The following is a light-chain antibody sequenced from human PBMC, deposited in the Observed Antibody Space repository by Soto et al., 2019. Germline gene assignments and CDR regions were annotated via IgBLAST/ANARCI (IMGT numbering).Light chain of an antibody. CDR3: NSYTTSSTLV. V-gene: IGLV2-14*01. Sequence: QSVLTQPASVSGSPGQSITLSCTGTSSDVGGYNYVSWYQQHPGKAPKLMIYEVTNRPSGVSNRFSASKSGNTASLTISGLQAEDEADYYCNSYTTSSTLVFGGGTKLTVL. CDR1: SSDVGGYNY. CDR2: EVT. J-gene: IGLJ2*01.